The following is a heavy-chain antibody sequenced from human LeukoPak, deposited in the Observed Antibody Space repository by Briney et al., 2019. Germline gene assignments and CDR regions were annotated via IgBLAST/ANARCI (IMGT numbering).Heavy chain of an antibody. CDR1: GYTLTELS. Sequence: ASVKVSCKVSGYTLTELSMHWVRQAPGEGLEWMGGFDPEDGETIYAQKFQGRVTMTEDTSTDTAYMELSSLRSEDTAVYYCATQLLSIQYFQHWGQGTLVTVSS. V-gene: IGHV1-24*01. J-gene: IGHJ1*01. D-gene: IGHD2-2*01. CDR2: FDPEDGET. CDR3: ATQLLSIQYFQH.